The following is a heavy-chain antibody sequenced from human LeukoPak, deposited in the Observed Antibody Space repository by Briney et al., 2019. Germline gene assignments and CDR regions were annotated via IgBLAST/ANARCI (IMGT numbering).Heavy chain of an antibody. V-gene: IGHV1-69*06. CDR2: IIPIFGTA. CDR1: GGTFSSYA. CDR3: AADRSGGWCKMRKNAFDI. D-gene: IGHD6-19*01. J-gene: IGHJ3*02. Sequence: SVKVSCKASGGTFSSYAISWVRQAPGQGLEWMGGIIPIFGTANYAQKFQGRVTITADKSTSTAYMELSSLRSEDTAVYYCAADRSGGWCKMRKNAFDIWGQGTMVTVSS.